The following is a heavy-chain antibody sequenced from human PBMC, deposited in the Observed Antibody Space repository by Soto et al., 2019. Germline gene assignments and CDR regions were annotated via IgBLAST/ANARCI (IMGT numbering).Heavy chain of an antibody. CDR2: IIPIFGTA. CDR1: GGTFSSYA. J-gene: IGHJ5*02. Sequence: GASVKVSCKASGGTFSSYAISWVRQAPGQGLEWMGGIIPIFGTANYAQKFQGRVTITADESTSTAYMELSSLRSEDTAVYYCAREIMVRGVNPTWFDPWGQGTLVTVSS. D-gene: IGHD3-10*01. CDR3: AREIMVRGVNPTWFDP. V-gene: IGHV1-69*13.